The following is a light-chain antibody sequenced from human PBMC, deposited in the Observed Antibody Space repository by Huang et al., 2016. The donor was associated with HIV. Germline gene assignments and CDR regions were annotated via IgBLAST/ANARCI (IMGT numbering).Light chain of an antibody. J-gene: IGKJ2*01. CDR3: QQYNDWPET. V-gene: IGKV3-15*01. Sequence: EIVMTQSPATLSVSPGERATLSCRASQSISSNVAWYQQKPGQAPRLLIYGASTRATGIPARFRGSGSGTEFTLTISSLLSEDFAVYYCQQYNDWPETFGQGTKLEIK. CDR2: GAS. CDR1: QSISSN.